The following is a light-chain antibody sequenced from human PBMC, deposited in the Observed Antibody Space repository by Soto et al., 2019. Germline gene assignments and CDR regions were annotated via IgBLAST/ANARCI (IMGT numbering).Light chain of an antibody. CDR2: EVD. CDR1: SSDVGSYKL. Sequence: QSVLTQPASVSGSPGQSITISCTGTSSDVGSYKLVSWYQQYPGKAPKLIMYEVDKRPSGISHRFSGSKSGNTASLTISWLQAEDEADYYCCSYAGKVFSVFGGGTKLTVL. J-gene: IGLJ3*02. CDR3: CSYAGKVFSV. V-gene: IGLV2-23*02.